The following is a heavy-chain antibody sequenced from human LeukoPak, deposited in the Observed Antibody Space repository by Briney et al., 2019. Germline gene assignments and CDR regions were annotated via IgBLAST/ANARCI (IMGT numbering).Heavy chain of an antibody. D-gene: IGHD1-26*01. CDR2: IHTDGANI. V-gene: IGHV3-74*01. CDR3: ARGIVGATTIDY. Sequence: GGSLRLSSAASGFTFSSYWMHWVRQAPGKGLVWVSRIHTDGANIAYAGSVKGRFTISRDNAKNTLYLQMNSLRAEDTAVYYCARGIVGATTIDYWGQGTLFTVSS. J-gene: IGHJ4*02. CDR1: GFTFSSYW.